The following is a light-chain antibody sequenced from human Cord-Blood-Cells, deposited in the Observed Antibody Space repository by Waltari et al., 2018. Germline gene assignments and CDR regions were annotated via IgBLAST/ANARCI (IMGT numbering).Light chain of an antibody. CDR2: AAS. Sequence: DIQMTPSPSSLSASVGDRVTITCRASQSISSYLNWYQQKPGKAPKLLNYAASSLKSGVPSRFSGGGSGPDFTLAITSLQPGDLATYYCQQSYSTPRVPLGQGTRREIK. CDR3: QQSYSTPRVP. CDR1: QSISSY. V-gene: IGKV1-39*01. J-gene: IGKJ5*01.